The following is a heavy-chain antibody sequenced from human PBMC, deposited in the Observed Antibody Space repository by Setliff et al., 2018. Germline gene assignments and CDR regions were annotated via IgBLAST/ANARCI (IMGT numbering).Heavy chain of an antibody. J-gene: IGHJ6*03. CDR3: VKGSDPYYFYYMDV. CDR1: GFTFSTYA. Sequence: LRLSCAASGFTFSTYAMTWVRQAPGKGLEWVSAISGGGGNTFYADSVQGRFIISRDNSKNTLYLQMNRLSAEDTAVFYCVKGSDPYYFYYMDVCGKGTTVTVSS. D-gene: IGHD2-21*02. CDR2: ISGGGGNT. V-gene: IGHV3-23*01.